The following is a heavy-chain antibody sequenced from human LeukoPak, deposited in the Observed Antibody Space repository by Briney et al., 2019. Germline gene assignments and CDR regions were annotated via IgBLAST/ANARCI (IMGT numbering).Heavy chain of an antibody. CDR1: GFTFSSYG. V-gene: IGHV3-33*06. D-gene: IGHD1-26*01. CDR2: IWYDGSNK. J-gene: IGHJ4*02. Sequence: PGRSLRLSCAASGFTFSSYGMHWVRQAPGKGLEGVAFIWYDGSNKYYADSVKGRFTISRDNYKNTLYMQMNSLRAEDTAVYYCAKESVELPYFDYWGQGTLVTVSS. CDR3: AKESVELPYFDY.